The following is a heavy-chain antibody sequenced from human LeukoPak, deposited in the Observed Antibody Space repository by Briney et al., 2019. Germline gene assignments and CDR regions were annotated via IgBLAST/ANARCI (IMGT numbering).Heavy chain of an antibody. CDR1: GYTFTNYG. CDR2: INPSGGST. D-gene: IGHD2-15*01. V-gene: IGHV1-46*01. J-gene: IGHJ4*02. Sequence: ASVKVSCKASGYTFTNYGISWVRQAPGQGLEWMGIINPSGGSTSYAQKFQGRVTMTRDTSTSTVYMELSSLRSEDTAVYYCAREPAVVVAATFGYWGQGTLVTVSS. CDR3: AREPAVVVAATFGY.